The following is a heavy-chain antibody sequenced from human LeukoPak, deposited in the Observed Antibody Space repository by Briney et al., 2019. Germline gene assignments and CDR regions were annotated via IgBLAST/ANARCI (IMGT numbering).Heavy chain of an antibody. V-gene: IGHV3-53*01. D-gene: IGHD1-1*01. Sequence: GGSLRLSCAASGFTLTSNYMSWVRQAPGKGLEWVSVIYSGGRRSYADSVKGRFTISRDDSKNTLYLQMDSLRAEDTAVYYCARLTRRSGNYFENWGQGTLVTVSS. CDR1: GFTLTSNY. J-gene: IGHJ4*02. CDR2: IYSGGRR. CDR3: ARLTRRSGNYFEN.